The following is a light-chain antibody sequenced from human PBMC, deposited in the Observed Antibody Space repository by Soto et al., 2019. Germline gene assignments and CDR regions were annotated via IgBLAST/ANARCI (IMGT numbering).Light chain of an antibody. J-gene: IGLJ1*01. V-gene: IGLV2-23*01. CDR3: CSFAGGSPYYV. CDR1: SSNIGGYNL. CDR2: EGS. Sequence: QSALTQPASVSGSPGQSITISCTGTSSNIGGYNLVSWNQQHPGKAPKLMIYEGSKRPSGVSNRFSGSKSGNTASLTISGLQAEDEADYYCCSFAGGSPYYVFGTGTKLTVL.